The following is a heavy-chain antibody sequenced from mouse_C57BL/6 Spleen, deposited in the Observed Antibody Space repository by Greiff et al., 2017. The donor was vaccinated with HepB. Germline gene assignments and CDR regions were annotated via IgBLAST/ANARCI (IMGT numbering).Heavy chain of an antibody. J-gene: IGHJ1*03. CDR1: GYTFTDYN. CDR2: INPNNGGT. D-gene: IGHD2-1*01. CDR3: ARSIYYGNYVGYFDV. Sequence: VQLQQSGPELVKPGASVKMSCKASGYTFTDYNMHWVKQSHGKSLEWIGYINPNNGGTSYNQKFKGKATLTVNKSYSTAYMELRSLTSEDSAVYYCARSIYYGNYVGYFDVWGTGTTVTVSS. V-gene: IGHV1-22*01.